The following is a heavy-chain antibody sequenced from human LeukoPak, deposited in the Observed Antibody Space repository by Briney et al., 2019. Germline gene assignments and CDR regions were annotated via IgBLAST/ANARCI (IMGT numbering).Heavy chain of an antibody. V-gene: IGHV4-38-2*01. Sequence: PSETLSLTCAVSGYSVSNHYYWGWIRQPPGKGLEWIGSYYHTGHAYYSPSLQSRVSISIDTSKNQFSLELTSVTAADTAVYYCSGIQLWADDAFDIWGQGTMVTVSS. D-gene: IGHD5-18*01. J-gene: IGHJ3*02. CDR3: SGIQLWADDAFDI. CDR2: YYHTGHA. CDR1: GYSVSNHYY.